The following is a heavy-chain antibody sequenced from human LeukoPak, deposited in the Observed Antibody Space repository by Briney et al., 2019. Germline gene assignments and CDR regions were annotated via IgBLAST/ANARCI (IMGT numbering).Heavy chain of an antibody. CDR1: GGSINNYY. V-gene: IGHV4-59*08. CDR3: ARHVRSGYNLLDY. D-gene: IGHD5-24*01. J-gene: IGHJ4*02. Sequence: SETLSLTCTISGGSINNYYWSWIRQSPGKELEWIGYIYFSGSSNYNPSLKSRVTMSVDTSKNQFPLNLNSVTAADTAVYYCARHVRSGYNLLDYWGQGTLVTVSS. CDR2: IYFSGSS.